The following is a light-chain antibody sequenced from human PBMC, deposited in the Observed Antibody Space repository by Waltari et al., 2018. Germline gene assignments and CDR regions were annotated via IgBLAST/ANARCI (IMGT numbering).Light chain of an antibody. Sequence: QSSLTHPRSVSGSPGQSVPLSCSGPGTNIGGYNYVSWYHHHPVKAPKLIIYDVTKRPSGVPDRFSGSKSGDTASLTISVLQAEDEADYYCCSYAGTSPVGTGTKVTVL. CDR2: DVT. V-gene: IGLV2-11*01. CDR1: GTNIGGYNY. J-gene: IGLJ1*01. CDR3: CSYAGTSP.